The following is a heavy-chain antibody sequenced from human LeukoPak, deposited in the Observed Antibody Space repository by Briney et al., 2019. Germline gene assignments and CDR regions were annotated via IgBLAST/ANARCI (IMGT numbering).Heavy chain of an antibody. J-gene: IGHJ4*02. CDR3: ARADGSGGYTFGY. CDR2: INPSGGST. Sequence: ASVRVSCKASGYTFTNYYMHWVRQAPGQGLEWLGLINPSGGSTTYAQKFQGRVTITSDTSTSTVYMNLSSLRSEDTAVYYCARADGSGGYTFGYWGQGTLVTVSS. D-gene: IGHD3-10*01. CDR1: GYTFTNYY. V-gene: IGHV1-46*01.